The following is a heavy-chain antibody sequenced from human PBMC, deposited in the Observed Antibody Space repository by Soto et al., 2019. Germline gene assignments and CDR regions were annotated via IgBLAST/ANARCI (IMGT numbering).Heavy chain of an antibody. J-gene: IGHJ4*02. CDR3: ARDLSTNFDWLTYYFDY. CDR2: INADNGNT. D-gene: IGHD3-9*01. V-gene: IGHV1-18*01. CDR1: GYTFTSYG. Sequence: ALVTVSCKASGYTFTSYGVSWVRKKPGQGLEWMGWINADNGNTKYAQKLQGRVTITRGTSASTAYMELSSLRSEDTAVYYCARDLSTNFDWLTYYFDYWGQGTLVTVSS.